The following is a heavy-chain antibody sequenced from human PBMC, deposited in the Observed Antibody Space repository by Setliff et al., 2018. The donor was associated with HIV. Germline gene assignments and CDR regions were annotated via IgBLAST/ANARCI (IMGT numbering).Heavy chain of an antibody. CDR3: ARHCGYSPGQICYYYLDI. CDR1: GGSISRSDYY. J-gene: IGHJ6*03. V-gene: IGHV4-39*01. Sequence: SETLSLTCTVSGGSISRSDYYWGWIRQPPGKGLEWIGSFYDGGSTYYNPSLKSRVTISVDTSKNQFSLNLSSLTAAGTAVYYCARHCGYSPGQICYYYLDIWGKGTTVTVSS. CDR2: FYDGGST. D-gene: IGHD5-18*01.